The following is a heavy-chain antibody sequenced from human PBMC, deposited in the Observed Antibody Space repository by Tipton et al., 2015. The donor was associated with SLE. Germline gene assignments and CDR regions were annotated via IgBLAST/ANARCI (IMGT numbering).Heavy chain of an antibody. V-gene: IGHV3-7*01. Sequence: SLRLSCAASGFIFTTSWMNWVRQAPGKGLEWVANINQDGNTKYYVDSVRGRFTISRDNTDNSVYLQMNSLRAEDTAVYYCVRSIGTADSFWGQGTLVTASS. CDR3: VRSIGTADSF. J-gene: IGHJ4*02. CDR1: GFIFTTSW. CDR2: INQDGNTK. D-gene: IGHD1/OR15-1a*01.